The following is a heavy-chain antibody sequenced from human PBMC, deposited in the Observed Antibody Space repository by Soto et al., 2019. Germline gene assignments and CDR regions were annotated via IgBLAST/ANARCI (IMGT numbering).Heavy chain of an antibody. J-gene: IGHJ4*02. Sequence: GGSLRLSCAASGFTFRRYAMNWVRQAPGKGLEWVSAISGSGGSTYYTDSVEGRFTISRDNSKNIMYLQMNTLRAEDTAVYYCAKDPVECDGTNCHIGSGVGYSHYWGQGTLVTVSS. CDR1: GFTFRRYA. V-gene: IGHV3-23*01. CDR3: AKDPVECDGTNCHIGSGVGYSHY. CDR2: ISGSGGST. D-gene: IGHD2-2*02.